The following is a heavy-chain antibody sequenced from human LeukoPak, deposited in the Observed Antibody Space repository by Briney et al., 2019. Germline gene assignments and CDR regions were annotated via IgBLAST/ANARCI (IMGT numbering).Heavy chain of an antibody. Sequence: SETLSLTCAVYGGSFSRYYWSWISQPPGKGLEWIGEINHSGSTNYNPSLKSRVTISVDTSKNQFSLKLSSVTAADTAVYYCARDYSYGPRHPADYWGQGTPVTVSS. CDR3: ARDYSYGPRHPADY. CDR2: INHSGST. D-gene: IGHD5-18*01. J-gene: IGHJ4*02. V-gene: IGHV4-34*01. CDR1: GGSFSRYY.